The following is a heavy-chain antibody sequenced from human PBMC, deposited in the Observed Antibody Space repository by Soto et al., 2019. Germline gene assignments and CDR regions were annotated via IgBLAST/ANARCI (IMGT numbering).Heavy chain of an antibody. J-gene: IGHJ4*02. CDR2: INHSGST. V-gene: IGHV4-34*01. D-gene: IGHD2-2*01. CDR1: GVSFSGYY. CDR3: ARAYCSSTSCPSTVNRLIGRRYFDY. Sequence: PSETLSLTCAVYGVSFSGYYWSWIRQPPGKGLEWIGEINHSGSTNYNPSLKSRVTISVDTSKNQFSLKLSSVTAADTAVYYCARAYCSSTSCPSTVNRLIGRRYFDYWGQGTLVTVSS.